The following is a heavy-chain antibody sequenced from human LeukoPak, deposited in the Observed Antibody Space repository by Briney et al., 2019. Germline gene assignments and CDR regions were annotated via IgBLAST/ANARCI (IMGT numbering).Heavy chain of an antibody. CDR2: IYLGDSDT. D-gene: IGHD2-15*01. J-gene: IGHJ3*02. CDR1: GYSFTSYW. CDR3: ASSPVVVAAIGRAFDI. Sequence: GESLKISCKGSGYSFTSYWIGWVRQMPGKGLEWMGIIYLGDSDTRYSPSFQGQVTISADKSISTAYLQWSSLKASDTAMYYCASSPVVVAAIGRAFDIWGQGTMVTVSS. V-gene: IGHV5-51*01.